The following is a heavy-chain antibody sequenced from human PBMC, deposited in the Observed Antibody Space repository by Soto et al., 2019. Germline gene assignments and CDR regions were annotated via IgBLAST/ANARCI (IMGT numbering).Heavy chain of an antibody. CDR1: GFTFSSYA. V-gene: IGHV3-30-3*01. J-gene: IGHJ4*02. Sequence: GGSLILSCAASGFTFSSYAMHWVRQAPGKGLEWVAVISYDGSNKYYADSVKGRFTISRDNSKNTLYLQMNSLRAEDTAVYYCARDLAYCGGDCYSGWGQGT. D-gene: IGHD2-21*02. CDR3: ARDLAYCGGDCYSG. CDR2: ISYDGSNK.